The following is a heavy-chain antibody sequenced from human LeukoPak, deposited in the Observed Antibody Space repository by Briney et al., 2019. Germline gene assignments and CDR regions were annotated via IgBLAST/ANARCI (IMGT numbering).Heavy chain of an antibody. CDR2: IYYSGSP. D-gene: IGHD1-1*01. CDR1: GGSISNNNYY. Sequence: SETLSLTCTVSGGSISNNNYYWAWIRQPPGKGLECIGSIYYSGSPYYNPSLKSRVTISVDTSKNQFSLRLSSVTAADSAVYYCATWRTAKTGFDYWGQGTLVTVSS. J-gene: IGHJ4*02. V-gene: IGHV4-39*01. CDR3: ATWRTAKTGFDY.